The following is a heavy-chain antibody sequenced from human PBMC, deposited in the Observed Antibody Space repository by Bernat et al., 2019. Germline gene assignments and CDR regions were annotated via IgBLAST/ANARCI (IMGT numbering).Heavy chain of an antibody. D-gene: IGHD3-3*01. CDR3: AKDTTEYYDFWSSYQYYFDY. V-gene: IGHV3-23*04. Sequence: EVQLVESGGGLVQPGGSLRLSCAASGFTFSSYAMSWVRQAPGKGLEWVSAISGSGGSTYYADSVKGRFTISRDNSKNTLYLQMNSLRAEDTAVYYCAKDTTEYYDFWSSYQYYFDYWGQGTLVTVSS. CDR2: ISGSGGST. CDR1: GFTFSSYA. J-gene: IGHJ4*02.